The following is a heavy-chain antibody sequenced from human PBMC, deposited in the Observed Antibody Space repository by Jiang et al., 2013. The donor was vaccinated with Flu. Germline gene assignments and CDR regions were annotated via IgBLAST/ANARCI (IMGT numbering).Heavy chain of an antibody. Sequence: SCAASGFTFSSYAMSWIRQAPGKGLEWVSTIGGSGDNTFYADSVKGRFTISRDNSKNTLYLQMNSLRAEDTALYYCAKGTRDSRGWSFDYWGQGTLVTVSS. CDR2: IGGSGDNT. V-gene: IGHV3-23*01. CDR3: AKGTRDSRGWSFDY. J-gene: IGHJ4*02. D-gene: IGHD2-15*01. CDR1: GFTFSSYA.